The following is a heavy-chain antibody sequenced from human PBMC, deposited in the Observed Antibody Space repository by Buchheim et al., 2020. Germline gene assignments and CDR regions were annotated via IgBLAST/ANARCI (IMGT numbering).Heavy chain of an antibody. CDR2: IYSGGST. CDR1: GFTVSSNY. D-gene: IGHD5-12*01. V-gene: IGHV3-66*01. CDR3: ARDLGGDDD. Sequence: EVQLVESGGGLVQPGGSLRLSCAASGFTVSSNYMSWVRQAPGKGLEWVSVIYSGGSTYYAAPVKGRLTISRDISKNPMYLQMNSLRAEDTAVYYCARDLGGDDDWGQGTL. J-gene: IGHJ4*02.